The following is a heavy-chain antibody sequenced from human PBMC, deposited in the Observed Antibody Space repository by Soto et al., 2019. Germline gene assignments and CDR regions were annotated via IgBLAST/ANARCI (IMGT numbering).Heavy chain of an antibody. D-gene: IGHD3-10*01. V-gene: IGHV3-23*01. Sequence: EVHLLESGGGLVQPGESLRLSCAASGFTFSSYAMTWVRQAPGKGLEWVSGTSGSGDTTYYADSVKGRFTISRDNSENTLYLQIQSLRAEDTAVYYCAKKYYGSGSYFQAFDIWGQGTMVTVSS. CDR1: GFTFSSYA. CDR2: TSGSGDTT. CDR3: AKKYYGSGSYFQAFDI. J-gene: IGHJ3*02.